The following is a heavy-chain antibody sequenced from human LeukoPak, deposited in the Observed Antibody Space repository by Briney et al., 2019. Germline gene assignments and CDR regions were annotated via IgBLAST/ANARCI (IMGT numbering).Heavy chain of an antibody. D-gene: IGHD1-1*01. Sequence: ASVKVSCKASGYTFTSYYVHWVQQAPGKGLEWMGLVDPEDGETIYAEKFQGRVTITADTSTDTAYMELSSLRSEDTAVYYCANSLEDSPADYWGQGTLVTVSS. CDR3: ANSLEDSPADY. CDR1: GYTFTSYY. V-gene: IGHV1-69-2*01. J-gene: IGHJ4*02. CDR2: VDPEDGET.